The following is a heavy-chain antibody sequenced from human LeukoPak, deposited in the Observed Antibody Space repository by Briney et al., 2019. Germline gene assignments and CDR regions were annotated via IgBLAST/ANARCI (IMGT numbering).Heavy chain of an antibody. J-gene: IGHJ4*02. CDR2: IYTSGST. CDR3: ARARITIFGVVTPTAFDY. V-gene: IGHV4-4*07. CDR1: GVSISSYY. D-gene: IGHD3-3*01. Sequence: SETLSLTCTVSGVSISSYYWSWIRQPAGKGLEWIGRIYTSGSTNYNPSLKSRVTISVDTSKNQFSLKLSSVTAADTAVYYCARARITIFGVVTPTAFDYWGQGTLVTVSS.